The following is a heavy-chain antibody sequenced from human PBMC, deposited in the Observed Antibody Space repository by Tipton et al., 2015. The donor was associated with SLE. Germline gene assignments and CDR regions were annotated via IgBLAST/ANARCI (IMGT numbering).Heavy chain of an antibody. Sequence: TLSLTCTVSGGSISSHHWSWIRQPPGKGLEWIGYIDDSGNTDYTPSLKSRVTISVDTSKNQFSLKLSSVTAADTAVYYCASMIVVIPVEARRDGMDVWGQGTTVAVSS. CDR1: GGSISSHH. V-gene: IGHV4-59*11. J-gene: IGHJ6*02. D-gene: IGHD2-2*01. CDR2: IDDSGNT. CDR3: ASMIVVIPVEARRDGMDV.